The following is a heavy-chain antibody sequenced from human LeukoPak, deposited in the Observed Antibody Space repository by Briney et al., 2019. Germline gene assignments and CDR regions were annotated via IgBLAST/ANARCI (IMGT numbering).Heavy chain of an antibody. CDR1: GGSFSGYY. Sequence: SETLSLTCAVYGGSFSGYYWSWIRQPPGKGLEWIGEINHSGSTNYNPSLKSRATISEDTSKDQFSLKLSSVTAADTAVYYCARGLGYYYDSSGPSLEYWGQGTLVTVSS. J-gene: IGHJ4*02. V-gene: IGHV4-34*01. D-gene: IGHD3-22*01. CDR2: INHSGST. CDR3: ARGLGYYYDSSGPSLEY.